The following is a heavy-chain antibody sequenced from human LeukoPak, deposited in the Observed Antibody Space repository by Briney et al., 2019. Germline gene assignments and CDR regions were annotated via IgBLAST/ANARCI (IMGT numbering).Heavy chain of an antibody. CDR2: MYYSGST. D-gene: IGHD3-22*01. V-gene: IGHV4-39*01. CDR1: GGSFTSSTYY. J-gene: IGHJ4*02. CDR3: ARQYYDSSGYYPWYFDY. Sequence: SETLSLTCTVSGGSFTSSTYYWGWIRQPPGKGLEWFGSMYYSGSTYYNQSLKSRLIISVDTSTNQFSLKLTSVTAADTAMYYCARQYYDSSGYYPWYFDYWGQGTLVTVSS.